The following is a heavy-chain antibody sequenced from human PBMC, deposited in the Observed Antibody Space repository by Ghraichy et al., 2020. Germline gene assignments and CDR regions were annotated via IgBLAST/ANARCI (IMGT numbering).Heavy chain of an antibody. CDR2: INPNSGGT. J-gene: IGHJ4*02. D-gene: IGHD3-22*01. CDR1: GYTFTGYY. Sequence: ASVKVSCKASGYTFTGYYMHWVRQAPGQGLEWMGWINPNSGGTNYAQKFQGRVTMTRDTSISTAYMELSRLRSDDTAVYYCARSYDSSGYHQGYWGQGTLVTVSS. V-gene: IGHV1-2*02. CDR3: ARSYDSSGYHQGY.